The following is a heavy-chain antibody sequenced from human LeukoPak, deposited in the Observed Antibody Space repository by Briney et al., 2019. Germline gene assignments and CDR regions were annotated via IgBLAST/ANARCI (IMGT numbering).Heavy chain of an antibody. CDR2: IYSGGST. V-gene: IGHV3-53*01. Sequence: GGSLRLSCAASGFTVSSNYMSWVRQAPGKGLEWVSVIYSGGSTYYADSVKGRFTISRDNSKNTQYLQMNSLRAEDTAVYYCAKIGGVEMGTNWFDPWGQGTLVTVSS. J-gene: IGHJ5*02. CDR1: GFTVSSNY. D-gene: IGHD3-16*01. CDR3: AKIGGVEMGTNWFDP.